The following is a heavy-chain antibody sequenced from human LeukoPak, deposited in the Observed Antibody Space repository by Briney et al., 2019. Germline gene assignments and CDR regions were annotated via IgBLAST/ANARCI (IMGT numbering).Heavy chain of an antibody. CDR1: RFTFSSYS. J-gene: IGHJ6*04. V-gene: IGHV3-21*01. D-gene: IGHD3-10*02. Sequence: NPGGSLRLSRAASRFTFSSYSMNWVRQAPGKGLEWVSSISSSSSYIYYADSVKGRFTISRDNAKNSLYLQMNGLRAEDTAVYYCAELGITMIGGVWGKGTTVTISS. CDR3: AELGITMIGGV. CDR2: ISSSSSYI.